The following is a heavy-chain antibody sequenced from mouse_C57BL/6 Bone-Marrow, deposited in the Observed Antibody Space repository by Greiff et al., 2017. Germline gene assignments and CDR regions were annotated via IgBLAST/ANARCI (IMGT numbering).Heavy chain of an antibody. CDR2: ISSGGDYT. J-gene: IGHJ2*01. D-gene: IGHD1-1*01. CDR3: TRDRYGSSYFDY. Sequence: DVMLVEPGEGLVKPGGSLKLSCAASGFTFSSYAMSWVRQTPEKRLEWVAYISSGGDYTYYADTVKGRFTISRDNARNTLYLQMSSLTSEDTAMYYCTRDRYGSSYFDYWGQGTTLTVSS. V-gene: IGHV5-9-1*02. CDR1: GFTFSSYA.